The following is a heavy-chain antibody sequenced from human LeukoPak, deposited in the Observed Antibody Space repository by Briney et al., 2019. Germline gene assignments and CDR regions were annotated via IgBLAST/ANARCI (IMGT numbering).Heavy chain of an antibody. CDR2: IEQDGREK. CDR3: ARERQGSSYYDGKESFDY. V-gene: IGHV3-7*01. Sequence: GGSLRLSCVASAFTFRNSRMSWVRQVPGKGLEWVANIEQDGREKNYVESVKGRFTISRDNGKYSLYLEMNSLRAEDTAVYFCARERQGSSYYDGKESFDYWGQGTLVTVSS. J-gene: IGHJ4*02. CDR1: AFTFRNSR. D-gene: IGHD1-26*01.